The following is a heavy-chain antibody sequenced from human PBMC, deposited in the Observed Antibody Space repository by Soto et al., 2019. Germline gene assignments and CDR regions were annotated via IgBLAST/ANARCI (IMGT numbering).Heavy chain of an antibody. CDR1: GLTFTTYA. D-gene: IGHD3-22*01. Sequence: EVQLLESGGGLVQPGGSLRLSCAASGLTFTTYAMSWVRQAPGKGLEWVSGISGSGGNTDYADSVRGRFTISSDNSNNTLYLQMNSLRAEDTAVYYCAKRSLDGYFPIDYSGQGTLVTLSS. CDR3: AKRSLDGYFPIDY. CDR2: ISGSGGNT. V-gene: IGHV3-23*01. J-gene: IGHJ4*02.